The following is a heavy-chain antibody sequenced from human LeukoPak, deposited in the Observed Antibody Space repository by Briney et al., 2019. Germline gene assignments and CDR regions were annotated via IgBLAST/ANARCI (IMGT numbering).Heavy chain of an antibody. CDR2: IYYSGST. J-gene: IGHJ3*02. CDR1: GGSISSGGYY. Sequence: PSQTLSLTCTVSGGSISSGGYYWSWICQHPGKGLEWIGYIYYSGSTYYNPSLKSRVTISVDTSKNQFSLKLSSVTAADTAVYYCARGTYYDILTGYYFPVVGPFDIWGQGTMVTVSS. V-gene: IGHV4-31*03. D-gene: IGHD3-9*01. CDR3: ARGTYYDILTGYYFPVVGPFDI.